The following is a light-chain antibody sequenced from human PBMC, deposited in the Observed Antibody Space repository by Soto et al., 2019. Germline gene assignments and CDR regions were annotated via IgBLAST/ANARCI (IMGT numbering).Light chain of an antibody. V-gene: IGKV1-39*01. CDR1: QSISNY. J-gene: IGKJ4*01. CDR3: QHSYSLPPT. CDR2: TAS. Sequence: DIPMTQSPSSLSASVGDRVTITCRASQSISNYLNWYQQKPGKAPKLLIYTASSLKSGVPSRFSGSRSGTDFTLTISSLQPEDFATYYCQHSYSLPPTFGGGTKVEIK.